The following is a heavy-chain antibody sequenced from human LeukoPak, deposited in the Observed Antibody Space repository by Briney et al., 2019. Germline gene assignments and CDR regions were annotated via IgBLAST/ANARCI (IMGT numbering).Heavy chain of an antibody. Sequence: GGSLRLSCAASGFTFSNYWVNWVRQAPGKGLEWVANIKQDGSGEYYVDSVKGRFAISRDNAKNSLYLQMNSLRADDTAVYYCAREAMDTAMADYWGQGALVTVSS. V-gene: IGHV3-7*01. CDR1: GFTFSNYW. CDR3: AREAMDTAMADY. J-gene: IGHJ4*02. D-gene: IGHD5-18*01. CDR2: IKQDGSGE.